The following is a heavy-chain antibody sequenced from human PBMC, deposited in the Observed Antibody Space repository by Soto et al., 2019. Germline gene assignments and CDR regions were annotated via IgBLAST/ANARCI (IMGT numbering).Heavy chain of an antibody. CDR1: GFRLINYW. CDR3: ASLEENFDA. CDR2: INSDGSIT. V-gene: IGHV3-74*01. Sequence: GGALRVSCAASGFRLINYWMHWVRQAPGKGLVWVSRINSDGSITTYADSVKGRFTISGDNAKNTVYLQMNSLRADDTAVYYCASLEENFDAWGQVTLVTVSS. J-gene: IGHJ5*02.